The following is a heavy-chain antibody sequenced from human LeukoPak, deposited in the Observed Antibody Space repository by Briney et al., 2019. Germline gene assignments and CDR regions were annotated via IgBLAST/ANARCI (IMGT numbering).Heavy chain of an antibody. CDR1: GGTFSSYA. CDR3: AREGTIVGVAPFDY. J-gene: IGHJ4*02. CDR2: IIPILGIA. V-gene: IGHV1-69*04. D-gene: IGHD3-3*01. Sequence: RASVKVSCKASGGTFSSYAISWVRQAPGQGLEWMGRIIPILGIANYAQKFQGRVTITADKSTSTAYMELSSLRSEDTAVYYCAREGTIVGVAPFDYWGQGTLVTVSS.